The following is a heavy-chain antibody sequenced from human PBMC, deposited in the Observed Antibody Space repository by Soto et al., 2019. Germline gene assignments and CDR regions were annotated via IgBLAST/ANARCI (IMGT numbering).Heavy chain of an antibody. J-gene: IGHJ6*02. D-gene: IGHD4-17*01. V-gene: IGHV3-43*01. Sequence: EVQLVESGGVVVQPGGSLRLSCAASGFTFDDYTMHWVRQAPGKGLEWVSLISWDGGSTYYADSVKGRFTISRDNSKNSLYLQMNSLITEDTALYYCAKDKASQYGDYGPTYYYYYGMDVWGQGTTVTDSS. CDR1: GFTFDDYT. CDR2: ISWDGGST. CDR3: AKDKASQYGDYGPTYYYYYGMDV.